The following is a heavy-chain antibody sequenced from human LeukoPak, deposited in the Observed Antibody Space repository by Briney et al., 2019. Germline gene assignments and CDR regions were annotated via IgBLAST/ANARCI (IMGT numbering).Heavy chain of an antibody. Sequence: SVKVSCKASGGTFSSYTISWVRQAPGQGLEWMGRIIPILGIANYAQKFQGRVTITADKSTSTAYMELSSLRSEDTAVYYCAREERYCSGGSCYAADAFDIWGQGTMVTVSS. J-gene: IGHJ3*02. CDR2: IIPILGIA. V-gene: IGHV1-69*04. CDR3: AREERYCSGGSCYAADAFDI. D-gene: IGHD2-15*01. CDR1: GGTFSSYT.